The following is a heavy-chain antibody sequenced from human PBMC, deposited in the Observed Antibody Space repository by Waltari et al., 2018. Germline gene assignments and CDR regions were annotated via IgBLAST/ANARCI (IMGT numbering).Heavy chain of an antibody. V-gene: IGHV4-38-2*01. CDR3: ARGLEPHYFDY. D-gene: IGHD1-1*01. CDR1: GYSISSGYS. CDR2: IYHSGST. Sequence: QVQLQESGPGLVKPSETLSLTCAVSGYSISSGYSWGWIRQPPGKGLEWIGSIYHSGSTYYNPSLKSRVTISVDTSKNQFSLKLSSVTAADTAVYYCARGLEPHYFDYWGQGTLVTVSS. J-gene: IGHJ4*02.